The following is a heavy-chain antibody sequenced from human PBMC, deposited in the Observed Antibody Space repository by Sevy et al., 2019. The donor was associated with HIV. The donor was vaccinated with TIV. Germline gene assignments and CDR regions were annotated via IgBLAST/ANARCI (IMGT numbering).Heavy chain of an antibody. CDR2: LYDTGST. Sequence: SETLSLTCTVSGGSMGSYYWTWIRQPPGKGLEWIGYLYDTGSTNYNPSLESRFTISIDTSKNQFSLNLSYVTAADTVVYYCAREGGLVDYGMDVWGQGITVTVSS. CDR3: AREGGLVDYGMDV. CDR1: GGSMGSYY. J-gene: IGHJ6*02. D-gene: IGHD3-9*01. V-gene: IGHV4-59*01.